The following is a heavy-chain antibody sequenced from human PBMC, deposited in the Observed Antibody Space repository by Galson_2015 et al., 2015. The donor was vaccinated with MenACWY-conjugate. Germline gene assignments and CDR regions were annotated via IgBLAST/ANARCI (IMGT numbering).Heavy chain of an antibody. CDR3: TSDMLAAYHPPPGDKYYSDGLGC. V-gene: IGHV3-15*01. Sequence: SLRLSCAASGFNFTDDWMTWVRQAPGKGLEWVGRLKSKSDGGTADFAAPVKGRFSISRDDSKKTLYLQMNSLKTDDTAVYYCTSDMLAAYHPPPGDKYYSDGLGCWGQGTTFSDS. J-gene: IGHJ6*02. D-gene: IGHD3-16*01. CDR1: GFNFTDDW. CDR2: LKSKSDGGTA.